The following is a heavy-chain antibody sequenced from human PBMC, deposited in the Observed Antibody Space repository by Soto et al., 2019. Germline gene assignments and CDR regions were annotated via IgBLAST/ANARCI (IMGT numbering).Heavy chain of an antibody. D-gene: IGHD2-2*01. CDR1: GGSISSYY. Sequence: SETLSLTCTVSGGSISSYYWSWNRKPPGKGLEWIGYIYYSGSTNYNPSLKSRVTISVDTSKNQFSLKLSSVTAADTAVYYCASGLRDIVVVPAAMRRDYFDYWGQGTLVTVSS. CDR3: ASGLRDIVVVPAAMRRDYFDY. V-gene: IGHV4-59*01. CDR2: IYYSGST. J-gene: IGHJ4*02.